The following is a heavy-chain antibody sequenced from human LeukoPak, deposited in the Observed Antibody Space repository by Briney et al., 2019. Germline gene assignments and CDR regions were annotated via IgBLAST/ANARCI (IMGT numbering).Heavy chain of an antibody. CDR1: GFSFSGYW. CDR3: ARRGSTDY. V-gene: IGHV3-7*03. Sequence: GALRLSCAASGFSFSGYWMTWVRRAPGKGLEWVANIKEDGSEKYYADFVKGRFTISRDNAKNSLDLQMNSLRAEDTAVYYCARRGSTDYWDQGTLVTVSS. J-gene: IGHJ4*02. CDR2: IKEDGSEK. D-gene: IGHD2/OR15-2a*01.